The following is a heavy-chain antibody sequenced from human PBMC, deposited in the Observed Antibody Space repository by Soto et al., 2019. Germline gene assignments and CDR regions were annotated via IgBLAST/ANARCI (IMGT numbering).Heavy chain of an antibody. Sequence: QERLVQAGAEVRKPGSSVKVSCKVTGGTSTRYAINWVRQAPGQGLEWMGGIVPMFGTSKYAQKFQGRVTITADTSTNIAYMELRSLRSEDTAVYYCNRGSEYAFWSGYLWGQGTLVSVSS. D-gene: IGHD3-3*01. CDR2: IVPMFGTS. V-gene: IGHV1-69*06. CDR3: NRGSEYAFWSGYL. J-gene: IGHJ4*02. CDR1: GGTSTRYA.